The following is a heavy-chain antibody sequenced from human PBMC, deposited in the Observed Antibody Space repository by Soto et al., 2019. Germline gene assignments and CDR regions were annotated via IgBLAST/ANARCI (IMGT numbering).Heavy chain of an antibody. CDR3: ARDLGGQIVDY. CDR1: GYTFTSYG. Sequence: QVQLVQSGAEVKKPGASVKVSSKASGYTFTSYGISWVRQAPGQGLEWMGWISGYNGNTKYAQKLKGRVTMITDKSTRTAYMELRSLRSDDAAVYYCARDLGGQIVDYWGQGTMVTVSS. J-gene: IGHJ4*02. D-gene: IGHD1-26*01. V-gene: IGHV1-18*01. CDR2: ISGYNGNT.